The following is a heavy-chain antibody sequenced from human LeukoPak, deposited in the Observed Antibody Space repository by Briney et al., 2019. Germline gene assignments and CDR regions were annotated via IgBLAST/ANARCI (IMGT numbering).Heavy chain of an antibody. CDR2: IIPIFGTA. CDR3: ARDREGGEFHPYFDY. J-gene: IGHJ4*02. D-gene: IGHD3-10*01. V-gene: IGHV1-69*05. Sequence: SVKVSCKASGGTFSSYAISWVRQAPGQGLEWMGRIIPIFGTANYAQKFQGRVTITTDESTSTAYMELSSLRSEDTAVYYCARDREGGEFHPYFDYWGQGALVTVSS. CDR1: GGTFSSYA.